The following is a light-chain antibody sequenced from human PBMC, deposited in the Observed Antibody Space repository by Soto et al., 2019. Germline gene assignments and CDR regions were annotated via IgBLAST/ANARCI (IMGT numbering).Light chain of an antibody. V-gene: IGLV2-14*01. Sequence: QSALTQPASVSGSPGQSITISCTGTSSDVGGYNFVSWYQQHPDKAPRLLIYEVSHRPSGVSNRFSGSKSGNTASLTVSGLQAEDEADYYCSSYAGSSNVFGTGTKLTVL. CDR1: SSDVGGYNF. CDR2: EVS. J-gene: IGLJ1*01. CDR3: SSYAGSSNV.